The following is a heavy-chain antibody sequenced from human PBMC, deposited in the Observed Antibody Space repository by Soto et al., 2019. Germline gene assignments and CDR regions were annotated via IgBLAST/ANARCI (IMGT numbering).Heavy chain of an antibody. Sequence: SGKVACKASGGTFSSYTISWVRQAPGQGLEWMGRIIPILGIANYAQKFQGRVTITADKSTSTAYMELSSLRSEDTAVYYCAIPTGSRSNYFGYWGQGTLVTVSS. CDR2: IIPILGIA. V-gene: IGHV1-69*02. CDR1: GGTFSSYT. CDR3: AIPTGSRSNYFGY. D-gene: IGHD4-17*01. J-gene: IGHJ4*02.